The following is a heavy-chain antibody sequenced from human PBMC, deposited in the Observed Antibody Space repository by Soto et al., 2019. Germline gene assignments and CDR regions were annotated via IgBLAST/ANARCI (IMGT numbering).Heavy chain of an antibody. J-gene: IGHJ5*02. Sequence: KVSCKGSGYSFTSYWIGWVRQMPGKGLEWMGIIHPGDSDTRYSPSFQGQVTISADKSISTAYLQWSSLKASDTAMYYCARLTYYDFWSGSHSWFDPWGQGTLVTVSS. V-gene: IGHV5-51*01. CDR1: GYSFTSYW. D-gene: IGHD3-3*01. CDR3: ARLTYYDFWSGSHSWFDP. CDR2: IHPGDSDT.